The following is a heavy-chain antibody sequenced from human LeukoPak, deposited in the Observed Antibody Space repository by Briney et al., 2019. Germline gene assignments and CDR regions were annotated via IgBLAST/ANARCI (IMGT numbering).Heavy chain of an antibody. J-gene: IGHJ4*02. V-gene: IGHV3-30*18. D-gene: IGHD2-2*01. CDR1: GXPFSTYG. CDR3: AKLGCSSTRCYINY. CDR2: ISYDGSDQ. Sequence: GGSLRLSCAASGXPFSTYGMRWVRQAPGKGLEWVAVISYDGSDQYYADSVKGRFTVSRDNSKNTLYLQMNSLRVEDTAVYYCAKLGCSSTRCYINYWGQGTLVTVSS.